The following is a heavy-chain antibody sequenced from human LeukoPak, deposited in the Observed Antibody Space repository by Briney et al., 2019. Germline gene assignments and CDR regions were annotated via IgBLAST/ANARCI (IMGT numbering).Heavy chain of an antibody. J-gene: IGHJ5*02. Sequence: ASVKVSCKASGYTFTSYYMHWVRQAPGQGLEWMGIINPSGGSTIYAQKFQGRVTMTEDTSTDTAYMELSSLRSEDTAVYYCATVRPTTVTDNWFDPWGQGTLVTVSS. D-gene: IGHD4-17*01. CDR2: INPSGGST. V-gene: IGHV1-46*01. CDR3: ATVRPTTVTDNWFDP. CDR1: GYTFTSYY.